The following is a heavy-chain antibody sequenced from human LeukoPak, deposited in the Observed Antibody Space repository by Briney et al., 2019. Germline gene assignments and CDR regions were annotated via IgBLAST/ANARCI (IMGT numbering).Heavy chain of an antibody. CDR2: ISWNSGSI. Sequence: GGSLRLSCAASGFTFDDYAIHWVRQAPGKGLEWVSGISWNSGSIGYADSVKGRLTVSRDNAKSSLYLQMNSLRAEDTALYYCAKDTGYDSRGYYSYWGQGTLVTVSS. V-gene: IGHV3-9*01. CDR1: GFTFDDYA. D-gene: IGHD3-22*01. CDR3: AKDTGYDSRGYYSY. J-gene: IGHJ4*02.